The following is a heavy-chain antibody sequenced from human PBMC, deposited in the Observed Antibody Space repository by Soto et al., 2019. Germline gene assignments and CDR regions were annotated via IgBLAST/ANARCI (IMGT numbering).Heavy chain of an antibody. D-gene: IGHD2-15*01. CDR1: GYSFNNYH. CDR3: ARDIGFLDP. CDR2: INPRGAGT. Sequence: ASVNVSCRASGYSFNNYHIHWVRQAPGQGLEWMGKINPRGAGTSYAQKFQGRVTMTRDTSTSTVYMELSSLRSEDTAVYYCARDIGFLDPWGQRVLVTV. V-gene: IGHV1-46*02. J-gene: IGHJ5*02.